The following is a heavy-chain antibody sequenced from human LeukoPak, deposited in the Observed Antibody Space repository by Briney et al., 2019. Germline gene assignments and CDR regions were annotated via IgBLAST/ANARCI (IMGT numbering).Heavy chain of an antibody. Sequence: GGSLRLSCAASGFTFSSYAMNWVSQAPGKGLEWVSVISGTGGRTYYADSVKGRFTISRDNSKNTLYLQMNSLRAEDTAVYYCARGGYNYVGDYWGQGTLVTVSS. CDR3: ARGGYNYVGDY. V-gene: IGHV3-23*01. J-gene: IGHJ4*02. CDR2: ISGTGGRT. CDR1: GFTFSSYA. D-gene: IGHD5-24*01.